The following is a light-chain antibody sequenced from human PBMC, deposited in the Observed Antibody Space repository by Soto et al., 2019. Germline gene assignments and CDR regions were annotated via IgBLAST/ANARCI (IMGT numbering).Light chain of an antibody. Sequence: QSVLTQSSSASASLGSSVTLTCTLSSGHSSFIIAWHQQYPGKAPRYLMELEGSGSYNKGSGVPDRFSGSSSGADRYLTISTLQFEDEADYYCETWDNNAWVFGGGTQLTVL. V-gene: IGLV4-60*02. CDR3: ETWDNNAWV. J-gene: IGLJ3*02. CDR2: LEGSGSY. CDR1: SGHSSFI.